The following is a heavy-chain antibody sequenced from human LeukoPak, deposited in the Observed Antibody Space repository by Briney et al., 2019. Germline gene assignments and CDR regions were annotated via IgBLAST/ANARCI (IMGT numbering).Heavy chain of an antibody. V-gene: IGHV3-30-3*01. CDR2: ISYDGSNK. CDR3: AKGGGSGYDFWSGYYPQTPFDY. D-gene: IGHD3-3*01. CDR1: GFTFSSYA. Sequence: GGSLRLSCAASGFTFSSYAMHWVRQAPGKGLEWVAVISYDGSNKYYADSVKGRFTISRDNSKNTLYLQMNSLRAEDTAVYYCAKGGGSGYDFWSGYYPQTPFDYWGQGTLVTVSS. J-gene: IGHJ4*02.